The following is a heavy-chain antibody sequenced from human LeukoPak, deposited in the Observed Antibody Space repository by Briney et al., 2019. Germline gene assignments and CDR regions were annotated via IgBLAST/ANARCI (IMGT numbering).Heavy chain of an antibody. CDR3: ARGRTNRRVMVDYFDY. D-gene: IGHD4/OR15-4a*01. CDR2: IHSSGIT. V-gene: IGHV4-59*01. J-gene: IGHJ4*02. CDR1: CVSISNSY. Sequence: SETLSLTCTVSCVSISNSYWSWIRQSPGEGLEWIGYIHSSGITIYNPSLKSRLTISLVTSKNQFSLKLTSVTVADTAMYYCARGRTNRRVMVDYFDYWGQGTLVTVSS.